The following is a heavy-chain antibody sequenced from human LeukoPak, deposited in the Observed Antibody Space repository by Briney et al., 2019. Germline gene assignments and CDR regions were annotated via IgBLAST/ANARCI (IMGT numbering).Heavy chain of an antibody. CDR2: IYPGDSDT. J-gene: IGHJ3*02. Sequence: GESLKISCKGSGYSFTSYWIGWVRQMPGKGLEWMGIIYPGDSDTRYSPSFQGQVTISADKSISTAYLQWSSLKASDTAMYYCARLGYSISNRDAFDIWGQGTMVTVSS. V-gene: IGHV5-51*01. D-gene: IGHD6-13*01. CDR3: ARLGYSISNRDAFDI. CDR1: GYSFTSYW.